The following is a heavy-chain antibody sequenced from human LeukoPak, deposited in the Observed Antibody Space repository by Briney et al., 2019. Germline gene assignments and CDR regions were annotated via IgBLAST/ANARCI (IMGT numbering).Heavy chain of an antibody. J-gene: IGHJ6*03. CDR2: IYTSGST. CDR1: GGSISSYY. V-gene: IGHV4-4*07. CDR3: ARTPRFWSGYPNHYYYYYMDV. Sequence: PSETLSLTCTVSGGSISSYYWSWIRQPAGKGLEWLGRIYTSGSTNYNPSLKSRVTMSVDTSKNQFSLKLSSVTAADTAVYYCARTPRFWSGYPNHYYYYYMDVWGKGTTVTISS. D-gene: IGHD3-3*01.